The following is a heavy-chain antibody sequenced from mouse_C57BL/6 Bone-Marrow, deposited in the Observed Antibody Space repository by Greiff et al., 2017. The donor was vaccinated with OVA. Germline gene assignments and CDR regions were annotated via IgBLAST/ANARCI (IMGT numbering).Heavy chain of an antibody. Sequence: QVQLQQPGAELVKPGASVKMSCKASGYTFTSYWITWVKQRPGQGLEWIGDIYPGSGSTNYNEKVKSKATLTVDNSSSTAYMQLSSLTSEDSAVYYCASSPWDGVYYWGQGTPLTVSS. V-gene: IGHV1-55*01. CDR1: GYTFTSYW. D-gene: IGHD4-1*01. J-gene: IGHJ2*01. CDR2: IYPGSGST. CDR3: ASSPWDGVYY.